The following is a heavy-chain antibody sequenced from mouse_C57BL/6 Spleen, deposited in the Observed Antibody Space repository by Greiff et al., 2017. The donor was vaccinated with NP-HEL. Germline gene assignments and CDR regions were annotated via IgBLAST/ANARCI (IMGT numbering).Heavy chain of an antibody. CDR1: GFNIKDDY. J-gene: IGHJ3*01. V-gene: IGHV14-4*01. Sequence: VQLQQSGAELVRPGASVKLSCTASGFNIKDDYMHWVKQRPEQGLEWIGWIDPENGDTEYASKFQGKAPITADTSSNTAYLQLSSLTSEDTAVYYCTTHSDYYGSSPSSDYWGQGTLVTVSA. D-gene: IGHD1-1*01. CDR2: IDPENGDT. CDR3: TTHSDYYGSSPSSDY.